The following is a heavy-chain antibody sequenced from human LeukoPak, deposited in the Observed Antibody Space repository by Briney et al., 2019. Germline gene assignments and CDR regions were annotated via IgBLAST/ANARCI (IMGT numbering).Heavy chain of an antibody. CDR1: GFTFSSHW. CDR2: INGDGSNT. V-gene: IGHV3-74*03. J-gene: IGHJ3*02. CDR3: ARSKSGYSTDVFDI. D-gene: IGHD6-13*01. Sequence: PGGSLRLSCAASGFTFSSHWMHWVRQAPGKGLVWVSRINGDGSNTTYADSVKGRFTISRDNAKTTLYLQMNSLRAEDTAVYHCARSKSGYSTDVFDIWGQGKMVTVFS.